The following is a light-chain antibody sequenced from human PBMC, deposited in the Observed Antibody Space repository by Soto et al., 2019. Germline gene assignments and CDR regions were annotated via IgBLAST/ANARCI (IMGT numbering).Light chain of an antibody. Sequence: QMTQSPSSLSASVGDRFSIACRASQSINIYLNWYQQRPGEAPHLLIYAASNLQSGVPSRFSGSGSGTDFTLTISSLQPEDFASYYCQQSYETPWPFGQGTKVDIK. V-gene: IGKV1-39*01. J-gene: IGKJ1*01. CDR3: QQSYETPWP. CDR1: QSINIY. CDR2: AAS.